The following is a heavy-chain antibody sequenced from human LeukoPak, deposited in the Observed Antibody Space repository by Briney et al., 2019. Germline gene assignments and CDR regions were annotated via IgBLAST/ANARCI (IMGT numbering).Heavy chain of an antibody. CDR1: GFTFSNYS. J-gene: IGHJ4*02. CDR3: ARDRFFYSSGWIFDY. V-gene: IGHV3-21*01. CDR2: ISSGSSYI. Sequence: GGSLRLSCAASGFTFSNYSVNWVRQAPGKGLEWVSSISSGSSYIYCADSVKGRFTISRDNAKNSLYLQMNSLRAEDTAVYYCARDRFFYSSGWIFDYWGQGTLVTVSS. D-gene: IGHD6-19*01.